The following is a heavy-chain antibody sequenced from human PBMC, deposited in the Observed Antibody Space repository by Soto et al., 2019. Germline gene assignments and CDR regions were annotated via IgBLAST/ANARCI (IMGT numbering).Heavy chain of an antibody. J-gene: IGHJ4*02. CDR1: GVSISSYF. V-gene: IGHV4-59*01. CDR2: TYHRGST. CDR3: ARIGGYHGPLDY. D-gene: IGHD6-25*01. Sequence: SETLSLTCSVSGVSISSYFWSWIRQAPGRGLEWIGYTYHRGSTNYSPSLKSRVAISLDTSENQFSLKVDSVTAADTAVYYCARIGGYHGPLDYWGQGTPVTVSS.